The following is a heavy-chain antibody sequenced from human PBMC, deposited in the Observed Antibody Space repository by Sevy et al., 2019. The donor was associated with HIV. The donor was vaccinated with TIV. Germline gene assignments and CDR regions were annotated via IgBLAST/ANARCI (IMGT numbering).Heavy chain of an antibody. CDR3: ASVSSAGGGDY. Sequence: GGSLRLSCAASGLTFSTSGMKWVRQAPGKGLECVANIRPDGSETYYADSVRGRFTISRDNARDSVFLQMNSLRVEDTAVNYCASVSSAGGGDYWGQGVLVTVSS. V-gene: IGHV3-7*01. CDR1: GLTFSTSG. CDR2: IRPDGSET. J-gene: IGHJ4*02. D-gene: IGHD6-13*01.